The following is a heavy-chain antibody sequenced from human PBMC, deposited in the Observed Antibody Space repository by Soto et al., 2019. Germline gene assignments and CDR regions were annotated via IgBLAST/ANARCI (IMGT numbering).Heavy chain of an antibody. CDR3: VLFDSSGWYYFDY. J-gene: IGHJ4*02. Sequence: SETLSLTCTVSGGSISSYYWSWIRQPPGKGLEWIGYIYYSGSTNYNPSLESRVTISVDTSKNQFSLKLSSVTAADTAVYYCVLFDSSGWYYFDYWGRGTLVTVSS. CDR1: GGSISSYY. V-gene: IGHV4-59*08. CDR2: IYYSGST. D-gene: IGHD6-19*01.